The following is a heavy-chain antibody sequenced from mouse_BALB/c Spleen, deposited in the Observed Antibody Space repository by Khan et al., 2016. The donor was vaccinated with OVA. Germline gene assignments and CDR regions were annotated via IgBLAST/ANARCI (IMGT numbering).Heavy chain of an antibody. D-gene: IGHD1-1*01. CDR3: ARSKKIVGTYCDY. V-gene: IGHV1S81*02. CDR2: TNPTNGRT. CDR1: GYTFTSYW. Sequence: QVQLKESGAELVKAGASVKMSCKASGYTFTSYWMHWVKQRLGQGLEWFAETNPTNGRTYYNEKFNSKATLTVDKSSSTAYLLLRGPTFEDSAVYYCARSKKIVGTYCDYWGQGTTLTVSS. J-gene: IGHJ2*01.